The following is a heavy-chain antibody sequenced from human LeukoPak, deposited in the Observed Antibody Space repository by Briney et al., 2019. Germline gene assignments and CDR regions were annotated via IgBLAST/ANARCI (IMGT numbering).Heavy chain of an antibody. Sequence: GGSLRLSCAASGFTFSSYSMNWVRQAPGKGLEWVSSISSSSSYIYYADSVKGRFTISRDNAKNSLYLQMNSLRAEDTAVYYCARGHSSGYYLFDYWGQGTLVTVSS. CDR3: ARGHSSGYYLFDY. CDR2: ISSSSSYI. CDR1: GFTFSSYS. V-gene: IGHV3-21*01. J-gene: IGHJ4*02. D-gene: IGHD3-22*01.